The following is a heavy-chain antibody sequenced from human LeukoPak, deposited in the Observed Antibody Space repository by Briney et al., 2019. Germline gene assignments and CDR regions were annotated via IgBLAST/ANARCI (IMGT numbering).Heavy chain of an antibody. V-gene: IGHV3-23*01. CDR3: ASAVVTYHLDY. Sequence: GSLRLSCAASGFTFSNYWVHWVRQAPGKGLEWVSAISGSGGSTYYADSVKGRFTISRDNSKNTLYLQMNSLRAEDTAVYYCASAVVTYHLDYWGQGTLGTVSS. CDR2: ISGSGGST. CDR1: GFTFSNYW. D-gene: IGHD4-23*01. J-gene: IGHJ4*02.